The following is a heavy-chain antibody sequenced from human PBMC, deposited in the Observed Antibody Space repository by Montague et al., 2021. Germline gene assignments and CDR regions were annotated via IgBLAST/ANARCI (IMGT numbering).Heavy chain of an antibody. D-gene: IGHD7-27*01. CDR2: IYDSGTT. V-gene: IGHV4-59*08. Sequence: SETLSLTCTVTGGSISEFYWSWIRQSPEKGLEWIGYIYDSGTTNYNPSLKSRVTISADTSMNQFSLHLRSVTAADTAVYFCARRLGIRAPFDCWGQGTLVTVSS. J-gene: IGHJ4*02. CDR1: GGSISEFY. CDR3: ARRLGIRAPFDC.